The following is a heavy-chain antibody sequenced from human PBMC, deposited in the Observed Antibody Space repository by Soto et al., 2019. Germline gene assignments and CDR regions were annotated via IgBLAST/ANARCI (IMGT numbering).Heavy chain of an antibody. CDR2: IYWDDDK. J-gene: IGHJ3*02. CDR1: GFSLSTSGVG. Sequence: QITLKESGPTLVKPTQTLTLTCTFSGFSLSTSGVGVGWIRQPPGKALEWLALIYWDDDKRYSQSLKSRLTSTKDPSKNQVALTMTNIDPVDTATYYCAHRQSVPPSAAFDIWGQGTMVTVSS. D-gene: IGHD4-17*01. V-gene: IGHV2-5*02. CDR3: AHRQSVPPSAAFDI.